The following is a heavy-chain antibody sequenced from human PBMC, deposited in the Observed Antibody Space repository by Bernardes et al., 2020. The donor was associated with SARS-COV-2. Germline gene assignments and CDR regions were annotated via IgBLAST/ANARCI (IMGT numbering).Heavy chain of an antibody. Sequence: GGSLRLSCEASGFTFSTYTMNWVRQAPGKGLEWVSTITDSGDSTYYADSVKGRFTIYRDNSKDRLYLQMNSLQAEDTAVYFCAKRRVEWELLHYFDSWGQGTLVTVSS. V-gene: IGHV3-23*01. CDR2: ITDSGDST. CDR1: GFTFSTYT. J-gene: IGHJ4*02. D-gene: IGHD1-26*01. CDR3: AKRRVEWELLHYFDS.